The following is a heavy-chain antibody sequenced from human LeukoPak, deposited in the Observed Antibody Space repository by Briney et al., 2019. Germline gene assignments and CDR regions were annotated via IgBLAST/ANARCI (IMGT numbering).Heavy chain of an antibody. CDR1: GFTFSSYW. Sequence: GGSLRLSCTASGFTFSSYWMHWVRQAPGKGLVWVSRINSDGSSTSYADSVKGRLTISRDNAKNTLYLQMNSLRVEDTAVYYCARGDGYAQRDWGQGTLVTVPS. J-gene: IGHJ4*02. CDR3: ARGDGYAQRD. CDR2: INSDGSST. D-gene: IGHD5-12*01. V-gene: IGHV3-74*01.